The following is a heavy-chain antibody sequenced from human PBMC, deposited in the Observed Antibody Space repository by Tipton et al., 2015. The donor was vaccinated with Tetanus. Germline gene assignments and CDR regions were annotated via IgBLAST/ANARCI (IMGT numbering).Heavy chain of an antibody. CDR1: GFTFTNYA. V-gene: IGHV4-59*01. CDR3: ARLYSYGSLYWFDP. CDR2: IYYSGST. D-gene: IGHD5-18*01. Sequence: LRLSCSASGFTFTNYAMSWVRQAPGKGLEWIWYIYYSGSTNYNPSLESRVTISVDTSKNQFSLKLRSVTAADTAVYYCARLYSYGSLYWFDPWGQGTLVTVSS. J-gene: IGHJ5*02.